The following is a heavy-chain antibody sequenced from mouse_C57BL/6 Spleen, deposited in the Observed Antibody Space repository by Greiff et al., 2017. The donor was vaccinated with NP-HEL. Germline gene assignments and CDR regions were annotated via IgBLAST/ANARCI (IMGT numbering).Heavy chain of an antibody. V-gene: IGHV1-15*01. J-gene: IGHJ2*01. D-gene: IGHD2-4*01. CDR3: TRRGDYFFDY. CDR1: GYTFTDYE. CDR2: IDPETGGT. Sequence: VQLQQSGAELVRPGASVTLSCKASGYTFTDYEMHWVKQTPVHGLEWIGAIDPETGGTAYNQKFKGKAILTADKSSSTAYMELRSLTSEDSAVYYCTRRGDYFFDYWGQGTTLTVSS.